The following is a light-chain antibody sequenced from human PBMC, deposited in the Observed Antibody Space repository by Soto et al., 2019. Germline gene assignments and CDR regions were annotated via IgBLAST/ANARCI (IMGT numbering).Light chain of an antibody. CDR1: QSISSW. Sequence: DIQMTQSPSTLSASVGDRVTITCRASQSISSWLAWYQQKPGKAPNLLIYDASNLESGVPSRFSGSGSGKEFPLTISSLQPDDFATYYCQQYNSYSPYTFGQGTKLEIK. CDR2: DAS. J-gene: IGKJ2*01. V-gene: IGKV1-5*01. CDR3: QQYNSYSPYT.